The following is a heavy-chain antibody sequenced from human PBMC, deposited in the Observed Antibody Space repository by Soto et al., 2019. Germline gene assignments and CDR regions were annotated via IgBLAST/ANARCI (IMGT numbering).Heavy chain of an antibody. CDR1: GGTFSSYA. CDR3: ARAIRGFAPNDY. J-gene: IGHJ4*02. D-gene: IGHD3-10*01. V-gene: IGHV1-69*13. Sequence: SVKVSCKASGGTFSSYAISWVRQAPGQGLEWMGGIIPIFGTANYAQKFQGRVTITADESTSTAYMELSSLRSEDTAVYYCARAIRGFAPNDYWGQGTLVTVSS. CDR2: IIPIFGTA.